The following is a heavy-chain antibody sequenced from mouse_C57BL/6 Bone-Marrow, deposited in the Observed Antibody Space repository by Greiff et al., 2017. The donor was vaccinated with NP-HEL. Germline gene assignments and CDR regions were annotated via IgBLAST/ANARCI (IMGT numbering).Heavy chain of an antibody. V-gene: IGHV5-12*01. CDR1: GFTFSDYY. D-gene: IGHD1-1*02. CDR3: ARQGGKRYFDV. CDR2: ISNGGGST. J-gene: IGHJ1*03. Sequence: EVMLVESGGGLVQPGGSLKLSCAASGFTFSDYYMYWVRQTPEKRLEWVAYISNGGGSTYYPDTVKGRFTISRANAKNTLYLQMSRLKSEDTAMYYCARQGGKRYFDVWGTGTTVTVSS.